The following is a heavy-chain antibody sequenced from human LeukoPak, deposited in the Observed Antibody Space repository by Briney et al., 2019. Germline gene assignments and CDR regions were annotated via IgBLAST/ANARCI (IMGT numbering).Heavy chain of an antibody. J-gene: IGHJ4*02. Sequence: ASVKVSCKASGYTFISLDINWVRQATGQGLEWMGWMNPNNGNSGSAQKLQGRVTMTTDTSTSTAYMELRSLRSDDTAVYYCARDREVWLRPRRRYYFHYWGQGTLVTVSS. CDR1: GYTFISLD. V-gene: IGHV1-18*01. CDR2: MNPNNGNS. CDR3: ARDREVWLRPRRRYYFHY. D-gene: IGHD5-12*01.